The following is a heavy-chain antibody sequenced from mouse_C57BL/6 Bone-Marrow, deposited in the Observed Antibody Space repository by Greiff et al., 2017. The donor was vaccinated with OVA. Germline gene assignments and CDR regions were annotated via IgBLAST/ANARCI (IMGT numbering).Heavy chain of an antibody. CDR3: ARDSGGNYVGGYWYFDV. D-gene: IGHD2-1*01. V-gene: IGHV5-16*01. CDR1: GFTFSDYY. Sequence: EVKLVESEGGLVQPGSSMKLSCTASGFTFSDYYMAWVRQVPEKGLEWVANINYDGSSTYYLDSLKSRFIISRDNAKNILYLQMSSLKSEDTATYYFARDSGGNYVGGYWYFDVWGTGTTVTVSS. CDR2: INYDGSST. J-gene: IGHJ1*03.